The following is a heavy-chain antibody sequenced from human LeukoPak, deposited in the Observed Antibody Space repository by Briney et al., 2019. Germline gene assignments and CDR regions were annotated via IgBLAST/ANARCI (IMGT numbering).Heavy chain of an antibody. V-gene: IGHV4-39*07. D-gene: IGHD1-26*01. CDR2: IYYSGST. Sequence: SETLSLACTVSGGSISSSSYYWGWIRQPPGKGLEWIGSIYYSGSTYYNPSLKSRVTISVDTSKNQFSLKLSSVTAADTAVYYCAVVGASGVDYWGQGTLVTVSS. CDR3: AVVGASGVDY. CDR1: GGSISSSSYY. J-gene: IGHJ4*02.